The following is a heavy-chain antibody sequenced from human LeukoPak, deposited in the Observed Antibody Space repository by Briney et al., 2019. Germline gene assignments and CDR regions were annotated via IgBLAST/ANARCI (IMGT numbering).Heavy chain of an antibody. CDR1: GYTLTELS. V-gene: IGHV1-24*01. CDR2: FDPEDGET. CDR3: ATGLSITMVRGVTPFDY. J-gene: IGHJ4*02. D-gene: IGHD3-10*01. Sequence: ASVKVSCKVSGYTLTELSMHWVRQAPGKGLEWMGGFDPEDGETIYAQKFQGRVTMTEGTSTDTAYMELSSLRSEDTAVYYCATGLSITMVRGVTPFDYWGQGTLVTVCS.